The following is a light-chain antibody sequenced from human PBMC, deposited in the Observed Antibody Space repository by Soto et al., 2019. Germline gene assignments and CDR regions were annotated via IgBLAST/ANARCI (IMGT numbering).Light chain of an antibody. Sequence: TQVAAALLETVGDRVTITCRASQSISSWLAWYQQKPGTAPKLLIYKASTLQSGVPSRFSGSGSGTEFTLTISSLQPDDSATYYCQQYNDNWTFGQGTKVDIK. CDR3: QQYNDNWT. V-gene: IGKV1-5*03. CDR1: QSISSW. J-gene: IGKJ1*01. CDR2: KAS.